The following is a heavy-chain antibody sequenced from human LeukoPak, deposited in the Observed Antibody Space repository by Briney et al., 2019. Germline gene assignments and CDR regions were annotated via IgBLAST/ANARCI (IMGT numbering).Heavy chain of an antibody. CDR2: ISGSGGST. J-gene: IGHJ4*02. CDR1: GFTFSSYA. Sequence: GGSLRLSCAASGFTFSSYAMSWVRQAPGKGLEWVSAISGSGGSTYYADSVKGRFTIPRDNSKNTLYLQMNSLRAEDTAVYYCAKDLGRAVAGTIYWGQGTLVTVSS. V-gene: IGHV3-23*01. CDR3: AKDLGRAVAGTIY. D-gene: IGHD6-19*01.